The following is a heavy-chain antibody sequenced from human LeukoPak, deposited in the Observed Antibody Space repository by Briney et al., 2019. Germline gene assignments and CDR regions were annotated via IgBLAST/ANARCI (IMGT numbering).Heavy chain of an antibody. CDR2: ISSSSYT. J-gene: IGHJ4*02. V-gene: IGHV3-11*06. D-gene: IGHD3-22*01. CDR3: ARDGRGYYDSSGYPDY. Sequence: SGGSLRLFCAASGFIFSDYYMTWIRQAPGKGLEWISYISSSSYTDYADSVKGRFTISRDNAKNSLYLQMDSLRAEDTAVYYCARDGRGYYDSSGYPDYWGQGTLVTVSS. CDR1: GFIFSDYY.